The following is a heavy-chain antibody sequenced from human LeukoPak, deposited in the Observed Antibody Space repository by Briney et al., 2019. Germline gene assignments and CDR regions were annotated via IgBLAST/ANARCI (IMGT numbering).Heavy chain of an antibody. CDR2: INPNSGGT. D-gene: IGHD1-26*01. CDR1: GYTLTGYY. Sequence: GASVKVSXKASGYTLTGYYMHWVRQAPGQGLEWMGRINPNSGGTNYAQKFQGRVTMTRDTSISTAYMELSRLRSDDTAVYYCARGQWELLRGGDYWGQGTLVTVSS. CDR3: ARGQWELLRGGDY. J-gene: IGHJ4*02. V-gene: IGHV1-2*06.